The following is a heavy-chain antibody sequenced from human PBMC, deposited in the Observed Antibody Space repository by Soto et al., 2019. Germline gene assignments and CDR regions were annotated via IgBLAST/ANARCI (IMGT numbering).Heavy chain of an antibody. Sequence: GGSLRLSCAVSGVTFRYYWMHWVRQVPGKGLLWVSRIGPDGTYTTYADSVKGRFTISRSNPENTLYLQMNSLRAEDTGVYYCVREVIAVLGSIRWFDPWRQGTLVTVSS. CDR2: IGPDGTYT. J-gene: IGHJ5*02. V-gene: IGHV3-74*03. CDR1: GVTFRYYW. CDR3: VREVIAVLGSIRWFDP. D-gene: IGHD6-19*01.